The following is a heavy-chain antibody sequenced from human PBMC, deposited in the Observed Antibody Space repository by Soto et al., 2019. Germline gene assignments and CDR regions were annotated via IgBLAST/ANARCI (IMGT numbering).Heavy chain of an antibody. V-gene: IGHV3-23*01. CDR2: ISGSGGST. J-gene: IGHJ4*02. CDR3: AKGSRRAVAFGVFDY. CDR1: GFTFSSYA. Sequence: GGSLRLSCAASGFTFSSYAMSWVRQAPGKGLEWVSAISGSGGSTYYADSVKGRFTISRDNSKNTLYLQMNSLRAEDTAVYYCAKGSRRAVAFGVFDYWGQGTLVTVSS. D-gene: IGHD6-19*01.